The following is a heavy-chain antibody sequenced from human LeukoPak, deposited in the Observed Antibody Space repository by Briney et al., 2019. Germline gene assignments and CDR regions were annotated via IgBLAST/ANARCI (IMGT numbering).Heavy chain of an antibody. V-gene: IGHV4-61*02. CDR1: GGSISSGSYY. CDR3: ARYIAVAEDWYFDL. Sequence: SETLSPTCTVSGGSISSGSYYWSWIRQPAGKGLEWIGRIYTSGSTNYNPSLKSRVTISVDTSKNQFSLKLSSVTAADTAVYYCARYIAVAEDWYFDLWGRGTLVTVSS. J-gene: IGHJ2*01. CDR2: IYTSGST. D-gene: IGHD6-19*01.